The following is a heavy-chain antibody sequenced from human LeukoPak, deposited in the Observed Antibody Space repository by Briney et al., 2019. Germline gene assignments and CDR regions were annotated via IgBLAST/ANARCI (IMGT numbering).Heavy chain of an antibody. Sequence: SETLSLTCTVSGGSISSYYWSWIRQPPGKGLEWIGYIYYSGSTNYNPSLKSRVTISVDTSKNQFSLKLSSVTAADTAVYYCARDDDSGSSYWGQGTLVAVSS. D-gene: IGHD1-26*01. CDR3: ARDDDSGSSY. V-gene: IGHV4-59*01. J-gene: IGHJ4*02. CDR2: IYYSGST. CDR1: GGSISSYY.